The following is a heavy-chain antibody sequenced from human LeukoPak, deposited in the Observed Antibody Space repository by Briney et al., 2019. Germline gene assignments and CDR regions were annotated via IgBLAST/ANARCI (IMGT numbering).Heavy chain of an antibody. CDR2: TSSNGDNT. CDR1: GFTFSTYV. V-gene: IGHV3-64D*06. J-gene: IGHJ4*02. Sequence: PGGSLRLSCSVSGFTFSTYVMHWVRQAPGKGLEYVSATSSNGDNTYYADSVKGRLTISRDNSKNTLYLQMSSLRADDTAVYYCVRGTGYWGQGTLVTVSS. CDR3: VRGTGY.